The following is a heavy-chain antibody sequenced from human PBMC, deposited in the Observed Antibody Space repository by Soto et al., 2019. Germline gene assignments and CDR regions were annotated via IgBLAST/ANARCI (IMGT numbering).Heavy chain of an antibody. CDR2: TYYRSKWIN. D-gene: IGHD1-1*01. J-gene: IGHJ4*02. CDR3: AGGTFYNGLDY. V-gene: IGHV6-1*01. Sequence: QTLSLTCAISGDSVSSNTAAWSWIRQSPSRGLEWLGRTYYRSKWINDYAVSVKSRISINPDTSKNQFSLQLNSVTPEDTAVYYCAGGTFYNGLDYWGQGTLVTVSS. CDR1: GDSVSSNTAA.